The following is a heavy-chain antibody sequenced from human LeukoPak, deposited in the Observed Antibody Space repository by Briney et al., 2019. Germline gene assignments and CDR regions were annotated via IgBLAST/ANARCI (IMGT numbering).Heavy chain of an antibody. Sequence: ASVKVSCKVSGYTLTELSVHWVRQAPGKGLEWMGGFDPEDGETIYAQKFQGRVTMTEDTSTDTAYMELRSLRSDDTAVYYCARDRWYYDFWGGYYTADYWGQGTLVTVSS. CDR2: FDPEDGET. J-gene: IGHJ4*02. CDR1: GYTLTELS. CDR3: ARDRWYYDFWGGYYTADY. D-gene: IGHD3-3*01. V-gene: IGHV1-24*01.